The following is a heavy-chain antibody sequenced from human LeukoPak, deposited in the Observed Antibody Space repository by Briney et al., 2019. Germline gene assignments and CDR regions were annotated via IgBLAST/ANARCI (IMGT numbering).Heavy chain of an antibody. CDR3: ARGQISPRGYCSGGSCYPTFFYFAY. CDR1: GFTHYSNY. J-gene: IGHJ4*02. V-gene: IGHV3-53*01. Sequence: GGSLTLSCTASGFTHYSNYMSWLPHAPGKGLVGLSVIYSGDRTYYADPVEGRITIPRNNPKNPLFFQMNRLRAEDTAVYYCARGQISPRGYCSGGSCYPTFFYFAYWGQGTLVTVSS. CDR2: IYSGDRT. D-gene: IGHD2-15*01.